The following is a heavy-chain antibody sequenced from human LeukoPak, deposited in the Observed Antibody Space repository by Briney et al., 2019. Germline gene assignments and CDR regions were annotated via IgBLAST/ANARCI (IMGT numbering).Heavy chain of an antibody. CDR1: GFAVSNSF. V-gene: IGHV3-53*01. D-gene: IGHD1-1*01. J-gene: IGHJ4*02. Sequence: GGSLRLSCAVSGFAVSNSFMSWVRQPPGKGLEWLSVNFTGGDTYYAGSVKGRFTISRDNSENTLYLQMNSLTAEDTALYYCVKGSTGVPPLEYWGQGTLVTVSS. CDR2: NFTGGDT. CDR3: VKGSTGVPPLEY.